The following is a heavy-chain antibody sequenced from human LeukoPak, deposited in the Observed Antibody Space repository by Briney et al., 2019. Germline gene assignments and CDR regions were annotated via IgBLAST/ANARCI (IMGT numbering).Heavy chain of an antibody. J-gene: IGHJ5*02. CDR1: GFTFSSFA. CDR3: ATDKRASRPDWGGS. Sequence: PGGSLRLSRAASGFTFSSFAMSWVRQAPGKGLDWVSTISGGGLTPYYADSVKGRFTISRDNSKNTLYLQMNSLAAEDKAIYYCATDKRASRPDWGGSWGQGTRVTVSS. D-gene: IGHD6-6*01. V-gene: IGHV3-23*01. CDR2: ISGGGLTP.